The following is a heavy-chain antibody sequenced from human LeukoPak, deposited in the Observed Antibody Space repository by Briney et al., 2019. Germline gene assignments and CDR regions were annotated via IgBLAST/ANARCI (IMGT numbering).Heavy chain of an antibody. Sequence: PGASLRLSCAAAGFAFSSFGMHWVRQAPGKGLDWVAFIGYDGSTIFYADSVKGRFTISTDSSKNMLYLQMNSLRTEDTAVYYCVRDFTEKWTFDYWGQGTLVTVSS. CDR3: VRDFTEKWTFDY. D-gene: IGHD3/OR15-3a*01. J-gene: IGHJ4*02. CDR1: GFAFSSFG. V-gene: IGHV3-30*02. CDR2: IGYDGSTI.